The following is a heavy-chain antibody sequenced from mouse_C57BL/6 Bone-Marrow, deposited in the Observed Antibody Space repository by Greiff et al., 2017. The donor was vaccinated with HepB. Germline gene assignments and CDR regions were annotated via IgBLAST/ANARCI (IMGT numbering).Heavy chain of an antibody. Sequence: EVQLQQSGPELVKPGASVKIPCKATGYTFTDYNMDWVKQSHGKSLEWIGDINPNNGGTIYNQKFKGKATLTVDKSSSTAYMELRSLTSEDTAVYYCARRGPYYYGSSYGWYFDVWGTGTTVTVSS. CDR2: INPNNGGT. D-gene: IGHD1-1*01. CDR1: GYTFTDYN. J-gene: IGHJ1*03. CDR3: ARRGPYYYGSSYGWYFDV. V-gene: IGHV1-18*01.